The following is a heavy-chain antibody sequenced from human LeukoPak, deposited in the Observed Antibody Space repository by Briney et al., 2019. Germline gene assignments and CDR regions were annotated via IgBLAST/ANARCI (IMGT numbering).Heavy chain of an antibody. CDR3: VRESDVWSGPGIGRPLDV. Sequence: GGSLRLSCAASGFSNAWMSWVRQAPGKGLEWVANIKEDGTDKQYVDSVKGRFTISRDNAKNSVSLQMDGLRAEDTAVYHCVRESDVWSGPGIGRPLDVWGKGTTVTVSS. CDR2: IKEDGTDK. D-gene: IGHD3-3*01. CDR1: GFSNAW. V-gene: IGHV3-7*01. J-gene: IGHJ6*04.